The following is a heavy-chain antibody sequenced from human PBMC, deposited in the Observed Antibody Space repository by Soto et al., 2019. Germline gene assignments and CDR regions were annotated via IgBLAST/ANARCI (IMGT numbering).Heavy chain of an antibody. D-gene: IGHD2-2*01. J-gene: IGHJ6*03. CDR3: ARGRYCSSTSCYSGYYYYMDV. CDR1: GGSFSGYC. Sequence: LEILSLTCAVYGGSFSGYCWSWIRQPPGKGLEWIGEINHSGSTNYNPSLKSRVTISVDTSKNQFSLKLSSVTAADTAVYYCARGRYCSSTSCYSGYYYYMDVWGKGTTVTVSS. V-gene: IGHV4-34*01. CDR2: INHSGST.